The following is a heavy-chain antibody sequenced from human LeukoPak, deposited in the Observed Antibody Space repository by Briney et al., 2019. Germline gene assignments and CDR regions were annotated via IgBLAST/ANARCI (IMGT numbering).Heavy chain of an antibody. CDR1: GFTFSSYA. V-gene: IGHV3-30*04. D-gene: IGHD2-2*01. CDR2: ISYDGSNK. J-gene: IGHJ4*02. Sequence: GGSLRLSCAASGFTFSSYAMHWVRQAPGKGLEWVAVISYDGSNKYYADSMKGRFTISRDNSKNTLYLQMNSLRAEDTAVYYCARDGTSLYFDYWGQGTLVTVSS. CDR3: ARDGTSLYFDY.